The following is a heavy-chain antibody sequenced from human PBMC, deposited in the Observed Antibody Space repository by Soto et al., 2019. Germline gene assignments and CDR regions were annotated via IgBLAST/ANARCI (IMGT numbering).Heavy chain of an antibody. D-gene: IGHD3-3*01. V-gene: IGHV4-61*01. CDR1: GGSVSSGSYY. CDR3: ARAVSVYDFWSGYSPYYYYYGMDV. Sequence: SETLSLTCTVSGGSVSSGSYYWSWIRQPPGKGLEWIGYIYYSGSTNYNPSLKSRVTISVDTSKNQFSLKLSSVTAADTAVYYCARAVSVYDFWSGYSPYYYYYGMDVWGQGTTVTVSS. CDR2: IYYSGST. J-gene: IGHJ6*02.